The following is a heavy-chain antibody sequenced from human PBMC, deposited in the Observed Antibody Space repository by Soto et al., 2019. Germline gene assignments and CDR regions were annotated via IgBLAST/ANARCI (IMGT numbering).Heavy chain of an antibody. CDR3: AGGSGSLNY. D-gene: IGHD3-10*01. J-gene: IGHJ4*02. CDR1: GDSVSSNSAA. CDR2: TYYRCKWYN. Sequence: PSQTRSLTCXISGDSVSSNSAAWNWIRQSPSRGLEWLGRTYYRCKWYNEYAVSVKSRITINPDTSKSQFSLQLNSVTPEDTAVYYCAGGSGSLNYWGQGSLVTVSS. V-gene: IGHV6-1*01.